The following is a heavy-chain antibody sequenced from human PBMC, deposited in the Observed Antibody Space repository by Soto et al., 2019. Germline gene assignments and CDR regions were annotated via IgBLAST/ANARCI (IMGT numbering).Heavy chain of an antibody. CDR2: INPNSGGT. Sequence: ASVKVSCKTSGYTFTGYYMHWVRQAPGQGLEWMGWINPNSGGTNYAQKFQGWVTMTRDTSISTAYMELSRLRSDDTAVYYCAREENCDFWSGYYSYYGMDVWGQGTTVTVSS. V-gene: IGHV1-2*04. J-gene: IGHJ6*02. CDR1: GYTFTGYY. CDR3: AREENCDFWSGYYSYYGMDV. D-gene: IGHD3-3*01.